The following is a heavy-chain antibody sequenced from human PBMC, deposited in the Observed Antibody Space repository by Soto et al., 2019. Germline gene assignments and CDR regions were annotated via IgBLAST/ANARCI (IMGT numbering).Heavy chain of an antibody. V-gene: IGHV3-23*01. CDR3: TKGGVRFLEWLGDV. CDR1: GFSFISYA. CDR2: ISDSGGRT. J-gene: IGHJ6*02. Sequence: DVQLLESGGGLVQPGKSLRLSCAASGFSFISYAMSWVRQVPGKRLEWVSSISDSGGRTFCAESVEGRFTISRDDSTSTLFLQMNSLRAEDTAIYYCTKGGVRFLEWLGDVWGQGTTVTVSS. D-gene: IGHD3-3*01.